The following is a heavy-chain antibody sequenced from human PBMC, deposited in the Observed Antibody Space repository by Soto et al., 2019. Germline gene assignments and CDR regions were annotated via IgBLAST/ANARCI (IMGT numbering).Heavy chain of an antibody. J-gene: IGHJ6*02. Sequence: PGGSLRLSCAASGFTFSSYAMHWVRQAPGKGLEWVAIISYDGSNKYYADSVKGRFTISRDDSKNTLYLQMNSLRAEDTAVYYCAKVILGTYYGMDVWGQGTTVTVSS. D-gene: IGHD3-3*01. CDR3: AKVILGTYYGMDV. V-gene: IGHV3-30*18. CDR2: ISYDGSNK. CDR1: GFTFSSYA.